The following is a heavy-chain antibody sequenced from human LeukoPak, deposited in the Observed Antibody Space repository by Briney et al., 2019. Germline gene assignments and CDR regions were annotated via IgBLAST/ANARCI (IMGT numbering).Heavy chain of an antibody. Sequence: GGSLRLSCAASGFNFNNYVMHWVRQAPGKGLEWVAVISYDGSNIYYADSVKGRFTISRDNSKNTLYLQMSSLRPEDTAVYYCAREMATTETLDYWGQGTLVTVSS. D-gene: IGHD5-12*01. CDR2: ISYDGSNI. J-gene: IGHJ4*02. CDR1: GFNFNNYV. CDR3: AREMATTETLDY. V-gene: IGHV3-30-3*01.